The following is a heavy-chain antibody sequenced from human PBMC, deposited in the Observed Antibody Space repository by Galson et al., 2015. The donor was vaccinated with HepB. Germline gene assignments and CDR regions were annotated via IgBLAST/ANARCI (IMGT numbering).Heavy chain of an antibody. J-gene: IGHJ6*02. V-gene: IGHV3-11*05. CDR2: ITTSSTYT. CDR1: GSTFSDYY. D-gene: IGHD3-10*01. Sequence: SLRLSCAASGSTFSDYYMSWVRQVPGKGLEWVSYITTSSTYTNYADSVKGRFTISRDNAKNSLYLQMDSLRAEDTAVYYCARDRSKYYYGSGSYTTLFYGMDVWGQGTTVIVSS. CDR3: ARDRSKYYYGSGSYTTLFYGMDV.